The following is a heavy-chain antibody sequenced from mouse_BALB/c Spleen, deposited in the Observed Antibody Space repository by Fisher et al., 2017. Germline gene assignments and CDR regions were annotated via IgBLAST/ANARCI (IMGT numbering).Heavy chain of an antibody. V-gene: IGHV1-4*01. D-gene: IGHD2-2*01. CDR3: ARGYGGYFDV. J-gene: IGHJ1*01. Sequence: KFKGKATLTADKSSSTAYMQLSSLTSEDSAVYYCARGYGGYFDVWGAGTTVTVSS.